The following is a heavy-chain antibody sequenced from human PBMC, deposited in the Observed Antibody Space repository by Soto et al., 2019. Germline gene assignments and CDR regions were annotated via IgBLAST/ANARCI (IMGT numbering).Heavy chain of an antibody. J-gene: IGHJ6*02. V-gene: IGHV3-30*18. CDR3: AKDLCSSSSCYYNYGMDV. Sequence: GGSLRLSCAASGFTFRSYGMYWVRQAPGKGLEWVALISYDGNNRYYADSVKGRFTISRDNSKNTLYLQMNSLRAEDTAVYYGAKDLCSSSSCYYNYGMDVWGQGTTVTVSS. D-gene: IGHD2-2*01. CDR2: ISYDGNNR. CDR1: GFTFRSYG.